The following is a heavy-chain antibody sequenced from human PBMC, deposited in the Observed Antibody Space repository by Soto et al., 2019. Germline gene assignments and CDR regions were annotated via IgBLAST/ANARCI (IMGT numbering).Heavy chain of an antibody. CDR1: GYTFTSYA. Sequence: QVQLVQSGAEVKKPGASVKVSCKASGYTFTSYAMHWVRQAPGQRLEWMGWVNAGNGNTKYSQKFQGRVTITRDTSASTAYMELSSLRSEDTAVYYCARDLGSGGSSTGWFDPWGQGTLVTVSS. CDR2: VNAGNGNT. V-gene: IGHV1-3*01. D-gene: IGHD2-15*01. J-gene: IGHJ5*02. CDR3: ARDLGSGGSSTGWFDP.